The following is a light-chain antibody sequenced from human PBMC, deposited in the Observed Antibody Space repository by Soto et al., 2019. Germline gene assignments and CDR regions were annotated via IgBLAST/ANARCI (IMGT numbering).Light chain of an antibody. CDR2: KAC. V-gene: IGKV1-5*03. Sequence: DIQMTQSPSTLSASVGDRVTITCRASQSISSWLAWNQQKPGKAPKLLIYKACSLESGVPSRFSGSGSGTEFTLTISSLQPDDVATYYCQQYNSFPTFGGGTKVEIK. J-gene: IGKJ4*02. CDR3: QQYNSFPT. CDR1: QSISSW.